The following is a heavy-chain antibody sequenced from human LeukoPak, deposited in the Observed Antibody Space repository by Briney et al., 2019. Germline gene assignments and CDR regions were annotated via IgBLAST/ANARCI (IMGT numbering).Heavy chain of an antibody. CDR2: IYSGGST. J-gene: IGHJ5*02. Sequence: GGSLRLSCAASGFTVSSNYMSWVRQAPGKGLEWVSVIYSGGSTYYADSVKGRFTISRDNSKNTLYLQMKSLRAEDTAVYYCAQDHYYGSGSYNWFDPWGQGTLVTVSS. CDR3: AQDHYYGSGSYNWFDP. D-gene: IGHD3-10*01. V-gene: IGHV3-53*01. CDR1: GFTVSSNY.